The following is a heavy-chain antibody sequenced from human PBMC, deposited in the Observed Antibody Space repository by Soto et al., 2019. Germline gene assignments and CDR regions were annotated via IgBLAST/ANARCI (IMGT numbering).Heavy chain of an antibody. D-gene: IGHD2-2*01. CDR1: GGTFGSNA. J-gene: IGHJ4*02. V-gene: IGHV1-69*12. Sequence: QVQLVQSGAEVKKPGSSVKVSCKASGGTFGSNAVTWVRQAPGQGLEWMGGIIPMSGSAVYTQKFQGRFTITADESTNTVYTELSSLRSDATAVYYCARGGVEGDSWGQGTLVTVSS. CDR2: IIPMSGSA. CDR3: ARGGVEGDS.